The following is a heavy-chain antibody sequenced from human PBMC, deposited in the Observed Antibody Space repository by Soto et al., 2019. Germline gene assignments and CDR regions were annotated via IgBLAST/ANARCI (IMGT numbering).Heavy chain of an antibody. CDR1: GFNFDDHA. J-gene: IGHJ5*02. CDR3: VRSSGSQPRAGWFDP. V-gene: IGHV3-9*01. D-gene: IGHD1-26*01. Sequence: TGGSLRLSCAASGFNFDDHAMHWVRQAPGKGLEWVSGISWNSVTINYADSVKGRFTISRDNAKRTLHLQMNSLRPEDTAIYYCVRSSGSQPRAGWFDPWGQGTLVTV. CDR2: ISWNSVTI.